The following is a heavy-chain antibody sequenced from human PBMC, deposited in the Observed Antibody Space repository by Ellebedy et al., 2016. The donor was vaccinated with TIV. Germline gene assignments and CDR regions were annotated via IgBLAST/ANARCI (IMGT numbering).Heavy chain of an antibody. CDR1: GFTFSDYS. V-gene: IGHV3-48*04. D-gene: IGHD3-22*01. J-gene: IGHJ6*02. Sequence: GESLKISXAASGFTFSDYSMNWVRQAPGKGLEWVSYISSSSSTIYYADSVKGRFTISRDNAKNSLYLQMNSLRAEDTAVYYCARLREDISGGDYYYHGMDVWGQGTTVTVSS. CDR2: ISSSSSTI. CDR3: ARLREDISGGDYYYHGMDV.